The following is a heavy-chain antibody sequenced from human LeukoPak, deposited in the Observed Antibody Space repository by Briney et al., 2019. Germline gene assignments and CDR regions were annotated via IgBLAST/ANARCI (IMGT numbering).Heavy chain of an antibody. D-gene: IGHD3-22*01. CDR2: IYTSGST. CDR3: ARDLPYYYDSSGYYHYIFDY. V-gene: IGHV4-4*07. Sequence: KPSETLSLTCTVSGGSISSYYWSWIRQPAGKGLEWIGRIYTSGSTNYNPSLKSRVTISVDTSKNQFSLKLSSVTAADTAVYYCARDLPYYYDSSGYYHYIFDYWGQGTLVTVSS. J-gene: IGHJ4*02. CDR1: GGSISSYY.